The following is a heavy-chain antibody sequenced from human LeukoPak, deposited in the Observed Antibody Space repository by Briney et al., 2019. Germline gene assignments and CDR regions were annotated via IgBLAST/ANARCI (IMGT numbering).Heavy chain of an antibody. D-gene: IGHD6-6*01. CDR2: IYTSGST. CDR1: GGSISSGSYY. CDR3: ARMEYSSSWDNWFDP. J-gene: IGHJ5*02. V-gene: IGHV4-61*02. Sequence: SETLSLTCTVSGGSISSGSYYWGWIRQPAGKGLQWIGRIYTSGSTNYNPSLKSRVTISVDTSKNQFSLKLSSVTAADTAVYYCARMEYSSSWDNWFDPWGQGTLVTVSS.